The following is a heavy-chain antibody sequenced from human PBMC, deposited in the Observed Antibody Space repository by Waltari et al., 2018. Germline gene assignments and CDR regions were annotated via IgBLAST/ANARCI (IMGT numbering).Heavy chain of an antibody. CDR1: GGSFSGSY. J-gene: IGHJ4*02. CDR3: ARSAESDLALATFDY. D-gene: IGHD3-3*02. V-gene: IGHV4-34*02. Sequence: QVQLQQWGAGLLKHSETLSLTCAVYGGSFSGSYWTWIRQPPGKGLEWIGEINHIGATNYSPSLKSRVSISVATSKNQFSLKLTSVTAADTAVYYCARSAESDLALATFDYWGQGILVTVSS. CDR2: INHIGAT.